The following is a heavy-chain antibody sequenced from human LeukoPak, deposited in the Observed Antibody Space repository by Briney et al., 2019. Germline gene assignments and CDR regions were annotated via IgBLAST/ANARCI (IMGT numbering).Heavy chain of an antibody. CDR1: GFTFDDYA. D-gene: IGHD2-21*02. V-gene: IGHV3-15*01. CDR2: IKSKTDGGTT. Sequence: GGSLRLSCAASGFTFDDYAMSWVRQAPGKGLEWVGRIKSKTDGGTTDYAAPVKGRFTISRDDSKNTLYLQMNSLKTEDTAVYYCTTNCGGDCYIIDFDYWGQGTLVTVSS. CDR3: TTNCGGDCYIIDFDY. J-gene: IGHJ4*02.